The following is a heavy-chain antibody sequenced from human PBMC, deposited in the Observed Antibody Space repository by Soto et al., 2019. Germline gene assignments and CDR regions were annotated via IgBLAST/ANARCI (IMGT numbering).Heavy chain of an antibody. V-gene: IGHV4-30-4*01. CDR3: AAVRFLEWFPDILFDY. CDR2: IYYSGST. D-gene: IGHD3-3*01. CDR1: GGSISSGDYY. Sequence: SETLSLTCTVSGGSISSGDYYWSWIRQPPGKGLEWIGYIYYSGSTYYNPSLKSRVTISVDTSKNQFSLKLSSVTAADTAVYYCAAVRFLEWFPDILFDYWGQGTLVTVSS. J-gene: IGHJ4*02.